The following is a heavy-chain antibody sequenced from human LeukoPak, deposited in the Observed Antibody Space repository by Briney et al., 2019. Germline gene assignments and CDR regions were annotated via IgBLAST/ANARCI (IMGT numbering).Heavy chain of an antibody. D-gene: IGHD1-14*01. CDR3: VRPEDLGTLYY. Sequence: PGGSLRLSCAASGFTFSDYYMSWIRQAPGKGLEWVSYLSGALNIIYYADSVKGRFTISRDIANNSLSLQMIGLRADDTAIYFCVRPEDLGTLYYWGQGILVTVSS. CDR2: LSGALNII. V-gene: IGHV3-11*04. J-gene: IGHJ4*02. CDR1: GFTFSDYY.